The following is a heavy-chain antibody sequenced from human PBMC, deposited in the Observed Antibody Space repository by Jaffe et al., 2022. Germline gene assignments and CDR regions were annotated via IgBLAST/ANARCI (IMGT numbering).Heavy chain of an antibody. CDR2: IIPILGIA. V-gene: IGHV1-69*08. D-gene: IGHD2-21*02. Sequence: QVQLVQSGAEVKKPGSSVKVSCKASGGTFSSYTISWVRQAPGQGLEWMGRIIPILGIANYAQKFQGRVTITADKSTSTAYMELSSLRSEDTAVYYCAREPLYCGGDCFPFDPWGQGTLVTVSS. CDR1: GGTFSSYT. CDR3: AREPLYCGGDCFPFDP. J-gene: IGHJ5*02.